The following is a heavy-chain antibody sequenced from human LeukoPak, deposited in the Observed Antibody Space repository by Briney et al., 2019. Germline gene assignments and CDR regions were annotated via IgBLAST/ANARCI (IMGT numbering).Heavy chain of an antibody. CDR3: ARQGDYDRKFDY. Sequence: GASVKVSCKASGYTFTGYYMHWVRQAPGQGHEWMGRINPNSGGTNYAQKFQGRVTMSRDTSISTAYMELSRLRSDDTAVYYSARQGDYDRKFDYWGQGTLVTVSS. D-gene: IGHD4-17*01. J-gene: IGHJ4*02. CDR1: GYTFTGYY. CDR2: INPNSGGT. V-gene: IGHV1-2*06.